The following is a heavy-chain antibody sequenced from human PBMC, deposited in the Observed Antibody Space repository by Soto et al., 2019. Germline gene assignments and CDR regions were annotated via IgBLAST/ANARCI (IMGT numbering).Heavy chain of an antibody. CDR3: ARAGVGPHGMDL. V-gene: IGHV4-4*07. CDR1: GASVTSYY. CDR2: IYTSGNT. Sequence: QVQLQGSDPRLLKPSETLSLTCTVSGASVTSYYWSWIRQPAGKGLDWIGRIYTSGNTDYNPSLKSRVTLSLETSQNQGSLKLSYVTAAYTARYYGARAGVGPHGMDLWGQGTTVTVSS. D-gene: IGHD2-8*01. J-gene: IGHJ6*02.